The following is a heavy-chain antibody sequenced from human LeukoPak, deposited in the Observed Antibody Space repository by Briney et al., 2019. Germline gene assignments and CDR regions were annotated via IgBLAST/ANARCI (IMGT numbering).Heavy chain of an antibody. V-gene: IGHV4-59*08. D-gene: IGHD3-3*01. Sequence: PSETLSLTCTVSGGSISSYYWSWIRQPPGKGLEWIGYIYYSGSTNYNPSLKSRVTISVDTSKNQFSLKLSSVTAADTAVYYCARRGRYYDFWSGYSSRGNYGMDVWGQGTTVTVSS. CDR3: ARRGRYYDFWSGYSSRGNYGMDV. J-gene: IGHJ6*02. CDR1: GGSISSYY. CDR2: IYYSGST.